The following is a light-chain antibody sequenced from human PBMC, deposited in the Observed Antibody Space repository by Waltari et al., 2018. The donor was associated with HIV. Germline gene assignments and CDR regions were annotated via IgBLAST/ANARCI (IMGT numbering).Light chain of an antibody. V-gene: IGLV3-1*01. CDR3: QAWDSSTVV. J-gene: IGLJ2*01. CDR2: QDS. Sequence: SYELTQTPSVSVSPGQTASITCSGDKLGDKYPCWYQQKPGKSPVLVIYQDSKRHSGIPERFSGSNSGNTATLTISGTQAMDEADYYCQAWDSSTVVFGGGTKLTVL. CDR1: KLGDKY.